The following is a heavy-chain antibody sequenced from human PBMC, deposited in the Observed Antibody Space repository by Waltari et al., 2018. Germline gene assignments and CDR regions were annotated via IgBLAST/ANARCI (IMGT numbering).Heavy chain of an antibody. V-gene: IGHV4-59*01. CDR1: GGSISAYH. Sequence: QVQLQESGPGLVKTSETLSPSCIVSGGSISAYHWSWIRQTPGKGLEWIGHIFYSGSTNYNPSLKSRGTITIDMPKNQFSLKLSSVAAADTAVYYCARDSGKYLDPLGQGTLVTVSS. CDR2: IFYSGST. CDR3: ARDSGKYLDP. D-gene: IGHD6-25*01. J-gene: IGHJ5*02.